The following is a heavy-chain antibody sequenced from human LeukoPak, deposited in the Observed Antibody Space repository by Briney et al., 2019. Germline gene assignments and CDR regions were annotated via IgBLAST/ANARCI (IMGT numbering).Heavy chain of an antibody. D-gene: IGHD6-6*01. CDR2: IYYSGSI. V-gene: IGHV4-28*05. Sequence: SETLSLTCAVSGYSISSSNWWGWIRQPPGKGLEWIGYIYYSGSIYYNPSLKSRVTMSVDTSKNQFSLKLSSVTAVDTAVYYCAHTTGSSGDAFDIWGQGTMVTVSS. J-gene: IGHJ3*02. CDR3: AHTTGSSGDAFDI. CDR1: GYSISSSNW.